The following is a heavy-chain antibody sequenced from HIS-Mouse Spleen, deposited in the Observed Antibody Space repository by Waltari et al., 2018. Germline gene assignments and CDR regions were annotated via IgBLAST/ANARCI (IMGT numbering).Heavy chain of an antibody. V-gene: IGHV1-2*02. CDR3: ARRLGDGGDY. Sequence: QVQLVQSGAEVKKPGASVKVSCKASGYTFTGYYMHWVRQAPGQGLEWMGWINPNSGGTNYAQKFRGRDTMTRDTSISTAYMGRGRLGSDDTAVYYCARRLGDGGDYWGQGTLVTVSS. CDR2: INPNSGGT. D-gene: IGHD3-10*01. J-gene: IGHJ4*02. CDR1: GYTFTGYY.